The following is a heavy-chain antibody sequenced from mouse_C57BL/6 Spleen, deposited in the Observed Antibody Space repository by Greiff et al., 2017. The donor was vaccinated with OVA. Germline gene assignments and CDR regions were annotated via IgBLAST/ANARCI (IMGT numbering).Heavy chain of an antibody. CDR2: IWTGGGT. J-gene: IGHJ4*01. D-gene: IGHD1-1*01. CDR1: GFSLTSYA. CDR3: ARNYLYDYYAMDY. V-gene: IGHV2-9-1*01. Sequence: VQLQESGPGLVAPSQSLSITCTVSGFSLTSYAISWVRQPPGKGLEWLGVIWTGGGTNYNSALKSSLSISKDNSKSQVFLKMNSLQPDDTARYYCARNYLYDYYAMDYWGQGTSVTVSS.